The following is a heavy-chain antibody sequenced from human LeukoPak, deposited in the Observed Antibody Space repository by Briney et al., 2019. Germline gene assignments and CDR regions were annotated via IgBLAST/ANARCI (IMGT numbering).Heavy chain of an antibody. CDR1: RGSISSYY. Sequence: SETLSLACTVSRGSISSYYWSWIRQPAGKGLEWIGRIYSSGNTNYNPSLKSRVTMSVDTSMNQFSLKLSSVTAADTAVYYCARDKEYCGGDCSYWYFDLWGRGTVVTVPS. CDR3: ARDKEYCGGDCSYWYFDL. CDR2: IYSSGNT. D-gene: IGHD2-21*02. J-gene: IGHJ2*01. V-gene: IGHV4-4*07.